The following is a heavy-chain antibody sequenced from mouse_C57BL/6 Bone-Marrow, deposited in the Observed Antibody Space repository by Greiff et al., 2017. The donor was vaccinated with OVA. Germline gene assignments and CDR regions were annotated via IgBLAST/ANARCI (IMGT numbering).Heavy chain of an antibody. CDR2: ISSGGSYT. CDR3: AGLPYYYAMDY. V-gene: IGHV5-6*02. D-gene: IGHD2-4*01. CDR1: GFTFSSYG. J-gene: IGHJ4*01. Sequence: DVMLVESGGDLVKPGGSLKLSCAASGFTFSSYGMSWVRQTPDKRLEWVATISSGGSYTYYPDSVKGRFTISRDNAKNTLYLQMSSLKSEDTAMYYCAGLPYYYAMDYWGQGTSVTVSS.